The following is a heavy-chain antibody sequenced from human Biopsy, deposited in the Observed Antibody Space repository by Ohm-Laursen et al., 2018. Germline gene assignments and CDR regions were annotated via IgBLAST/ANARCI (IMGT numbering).Heavy chain of an antibody. CDR1: GDSISNDY. J-gene: IGHJ3*02. CDR3: ARGTGKYYVYGAFDI. Sequence: DTLSLTCAVSGDSISNDYWSWIRQSAGQGLEWIGRIHTSGSTNHNLSLKSRVTMSVDTSKNQFSLKLKSVTAADTAVYYCARGTGKYYVYGAFDIWGQGTMVTVSS. V-gene: IGHV4-4*07. CDR2: IHTSGST. D-gene: IGHD3/OR15-3a*01.